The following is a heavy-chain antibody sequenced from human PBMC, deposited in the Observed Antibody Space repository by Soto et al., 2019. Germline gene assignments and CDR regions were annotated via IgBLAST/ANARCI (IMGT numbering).Heavy chain of an antibody. CDR3: ARGGGITMIVVVDNPRWFDP. CDR1: GGTFSSYA. V-gene: IGHV1-69*12. D-gene: IGHD3-22*01. CDR2: IIPIFGTA. J-gene: IGHJ5*02. Sequence: QVQLVQSGAEVKKPGSSVKVSCKASGGTFSSYAISWVRQAPGQGLEWMGGIIPIFGTANYAQKFQGRVTITADESTSTAYMEPSSLRSEDTAVYCCARGGGITMIVVVDNPRWFDPWGQGTLVTVSS.